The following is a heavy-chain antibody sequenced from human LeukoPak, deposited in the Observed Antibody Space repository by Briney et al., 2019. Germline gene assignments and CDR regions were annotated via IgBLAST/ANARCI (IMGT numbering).Heavy chain of an antibody. V-gene: IGHV1-46*01. Sequence: ASVKVSCKASGYTFTSYYMHWVRQAPGQGLEWMGIINPSGGSTSYAQKFQGRVTMTRDTSTSTVYMELSSLRSEDTAVYYCARDAEGRDQPPDYFDYWGQGTLVTVSS. D-gene: IGHD2-2*01. CDR3: ARDAEGRDQPPDYFDY. J-gene: IGHJ4*02. CDR1: GYTFTSYY. CDR2: INPSGGST.